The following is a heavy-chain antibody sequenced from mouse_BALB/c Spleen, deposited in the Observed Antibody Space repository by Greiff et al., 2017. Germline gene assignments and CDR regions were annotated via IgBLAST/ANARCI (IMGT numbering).Heavy chain of an antibody. J-gene: IGHJ4*01. CDR3: ARENDGNYVKAMDY. CDR2: IDPSDSET. D-gene: IGHD2-3*01. CDR1: GYTFTSYW. V-gene: IGHV1-69*02. Sequence: QVQLQQPGAELVKPGAPVKLSCKASGYTFTSYWMNWVKQRPGRGLEWIGRIDPSDSETHYNQKFKDKATLTVDKSSSTAYIQLSSLTSEDSAVYYCARENDGNYVKAMDYWGQGTSVTVSS.